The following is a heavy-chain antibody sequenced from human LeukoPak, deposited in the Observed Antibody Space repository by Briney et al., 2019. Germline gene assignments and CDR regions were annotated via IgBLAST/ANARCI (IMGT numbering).Heavy chain of an antibody. CDR3: ARGAPYSGSYAFDI. Sequence: GASVKVSCKASGYTFTSYYMHWVRQAPGQGLEWMGGIIPIFGTANYAQKFQGRVTITADKSTSTAYMELSSLRSEDTAVYYCARGAPYSGSYAFDIWGQGTMVTVSS. D-gene: IGHD1-26*01. CDR1: GYTFTSYY. V-gene: IGHV1-69*06. CDR2: IIPIFGTA. J-gene: IGHJ3*02.